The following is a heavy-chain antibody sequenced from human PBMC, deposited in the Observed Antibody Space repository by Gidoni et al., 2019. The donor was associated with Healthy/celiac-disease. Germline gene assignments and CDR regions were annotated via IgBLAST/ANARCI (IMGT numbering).Heavy chain of an antibody. CDR1: GFTVIGNY. CDR3: ARDQGYYYGMDV. V-gene: IGHV3-66*01. Sequence: EVQLVESGGGLVQPGGSLRLPCAASGFTVIGNYMGWVRQAPGKGLEWVSVIYSGGSTYYADSVKGRFTISRDNSKNTLYLQMNSLRAEDTAVYYCARDQGYYYGMDVWGQGTTVTVSS. J-gene: IGHJ6*02. CDR2: IYSGGST.